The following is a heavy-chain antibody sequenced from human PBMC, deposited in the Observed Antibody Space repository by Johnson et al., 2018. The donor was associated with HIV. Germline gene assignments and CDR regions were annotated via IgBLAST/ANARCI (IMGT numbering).Heavy chain of an antibody. CDR3: ARGGYNWNDFLNDAFDM. J-gene: IGHJ3*02. Sequence: QVQLVESGGSVVRRGGSLRLSCTASGFSISDYYMSWIRQAPGKGLEWISYIGRSGTTIYYAGSVKGRFTIPRDNTKNSLYLQMNSLRAEDTAVYYCARGGYNWNDFLNDAFDMWGQGTVVTVSS. CDR2: IGRSGTTI. D-gene: IGHD1-1*01. V-gene: IGHV3-11*04. CDR1: GFSISDYY.